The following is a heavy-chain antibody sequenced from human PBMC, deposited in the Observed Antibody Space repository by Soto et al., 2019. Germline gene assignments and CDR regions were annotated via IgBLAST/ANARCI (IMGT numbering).Heavy chain of an antibody. V-gene: IGHV3-74*01. CDR3: ARAPWELPLDY. CDR2: INSDGSST. CDR1: GFTFSSYW. Sequence: LRLSCAASGFTFSSYWMHWVRQAPGKGLVWVARINSDGSSTSYADSVKGRFTISRDNAKNTLYLQMNSLRAEDTAVYYCARAPWELPLDYWGQGTLVTVSS. D-gene: IGHD1-26*01. J-gene: IGHJ4*02.